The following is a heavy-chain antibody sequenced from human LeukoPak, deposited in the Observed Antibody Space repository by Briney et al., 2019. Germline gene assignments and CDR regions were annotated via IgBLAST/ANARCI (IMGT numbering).Heavy chain of an antibody. J-gene: IGHJ3*02. CDR3: ARDSGRFDVFDI. Sequence: GGSLRLSCAASGFTVSTNYMSWVRQAPGKGLEWVSVIYSDGRTYYAGSVKGRFTISRDNSKNTLYLQMNSLRAEDTAVYYCARDSGRFDVFDIWGQGTMVTVSS. CDR1: GFTVSTNY. D-gene: IGHD3-10*01. V-gene: IGHV3-53*01. CDR2: IYSDGRT.